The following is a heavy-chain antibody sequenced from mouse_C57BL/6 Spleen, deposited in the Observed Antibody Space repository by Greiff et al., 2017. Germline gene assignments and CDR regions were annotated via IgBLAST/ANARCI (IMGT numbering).Heavy chain of an antibody. CDR1: GFTFSDYY. J-gene: IGHJ4*01. V-gene: IGHV5-16*01. Sequence: EVQVLESKRGLVQPGSSMKLSCTASGFTFSDYYMAWVRQVPGQGLEWVANINYDGSGTNYLDSLKSRFIISGDNAKNILYLQMSSLKSEDTATYYCARVDDGYYDAMDYWGQGTSVTVSS. CDR2: INYDGSGT. D-gene: IGHD2-3*01. CDR3: ARVDDGYYDAMDY.